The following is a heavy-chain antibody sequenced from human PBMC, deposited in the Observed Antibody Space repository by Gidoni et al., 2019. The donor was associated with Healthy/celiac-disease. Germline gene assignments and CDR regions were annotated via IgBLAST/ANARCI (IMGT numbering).Heavy chain of an antibody. CDR1: GFTFSSYG. V-gene: IGHV3-33*01. CDR2: IWYDGSNK. D-gene: IGHD2-15*01. J-gene: IGHJ3*02. CDR3: ASTNISPYCSGGSCYSHAFDI. Sequence: QVQLVESGGGVVQPGRSLRLSCAASGFTFSSYGMHWVRQAPGKGLEWVAVIWYDGSNKYYADSVKGRFTISRDNSKNTLYLQMNSLRAEDTAVYYCASTNISPYCSGGSCYSHAFDIWGQGTMVTVSS.